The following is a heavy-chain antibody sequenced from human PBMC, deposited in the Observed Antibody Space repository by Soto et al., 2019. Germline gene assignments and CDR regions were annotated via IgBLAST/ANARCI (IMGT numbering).Heavy chain of an antibody. D-gene: IGHD2-2*01. CDR3: ARIYCSSTSCHRPYGMDV. J-gene: IGHJ6*02. CDR2: IYYSGST. Sequence: PSETLSLTCTVSGGSICSYYWSWIRQPPGKGLEWIGYIYYSGSTNYNPSLKSRVTISVDTSKNQFSLKLSSVTAADTAVYYCARIYCSSTSCHRPYGMDVWGQGTTVTLSS. V-gene: IGHV4-59*01. CDR1: GGSICSYY.